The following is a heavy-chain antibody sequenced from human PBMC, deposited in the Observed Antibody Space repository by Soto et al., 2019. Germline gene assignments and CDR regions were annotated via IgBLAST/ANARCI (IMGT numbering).Heavy chain of an antibody. V-gene: IGHV1-18*04. J-gene: IGHJ4*02. Sequence: ASVKVSCKTSGYTFTGHGISWVRQAPGQGLEWMGWIIADNGEANYAKNFQGRVTMTTDKSTSTAYMELRSLRSNDTAVYYCARNDYGDYAIDYWSQGTLVTVSS. CDR2: IIADNGEA. CDR3: ARNDYGDYAIDY. D-gene: IGHD4-17*01. CDR1: GYTFTGHG.